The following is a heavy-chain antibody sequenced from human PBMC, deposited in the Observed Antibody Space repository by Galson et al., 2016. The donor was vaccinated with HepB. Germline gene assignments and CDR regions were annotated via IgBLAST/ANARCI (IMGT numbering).Heavy chain of an antibody. CDR1: YNFNIYW. J-gene: IGHJ6*02. CDR2: IYPGDSDT. Sequence: YNFNIYWIAWVRQMPGTGPEWMGIIYPGDSDTRYSPSFQGRVTISADKSISTAYLQWSSLKASDTARFYCARVFWPPHRDRYYYGMDVWGQGTTVTVSS. D-gene: IGHD3-3*01. V-gene: IGHV5-51*01. CDR3: ARVFWPPHRDRYYYGMDV.